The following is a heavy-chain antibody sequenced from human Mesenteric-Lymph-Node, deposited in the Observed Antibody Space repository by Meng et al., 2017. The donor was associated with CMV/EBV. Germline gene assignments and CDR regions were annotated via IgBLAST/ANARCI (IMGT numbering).Heavy chain of an antibody. Sequence: ASVKVSCKASGYTFTSYGISWVRQAPGQGLEWMGWISAYNGNTNYAQKLQGRVTMTTDTSTSTAYMELRSLRSDDTAVYYCARDGHCSSTSCYENYYYGMDVWGQGTTVTVSS. CDR3: ARDGHCSSTSCYENYYYGMDV. V-gene: IGHV1-18*01. CDR1: GYTFTSYG. J-gene: IGHJ6*02. CDR2: ISAYNGNT. D-gene: IGHD2-2*01.